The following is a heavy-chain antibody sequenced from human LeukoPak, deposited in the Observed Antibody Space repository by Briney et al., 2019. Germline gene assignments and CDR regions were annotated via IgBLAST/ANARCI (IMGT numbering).Heavy chain of an antibody. D-gene: IGHD3-3*01. CDR2: IYYSGST. CDR1: GGSISSGDYY. J-gene: IGHJ5*02. CDR3: AREAHRYDFWSGP. Sequence: PSQTLSLTCTVSGGSISSGDYYWSWIRQPPGKGLEWIGYIYYSGSTYYNPSLKSRVTIPVDTSKNQFSLKLSSVTAADTAVYYCAREAHRYDFWSGPWGQGTLVTVSS. V-gene: IGHV4-30-4*08.